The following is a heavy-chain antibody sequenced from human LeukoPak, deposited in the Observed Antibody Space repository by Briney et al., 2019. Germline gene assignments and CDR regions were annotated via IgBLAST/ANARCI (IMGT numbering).Heavy chain of an antibody. CDR1: GYTFTSYG. D-gene: IGHD2/OR15-2a*01. CDR3: ARANSRTQTSYKKAFAY. J-gene: IGHJ4*02. V-gene: IGHV1-18*01. Sequence: ASVKVSCKASGYTFTSYGISWVRQAPGQGIEWMGWISAYNGNTNYAQKLQGRVTMTRNTSISTAYMELSSLRSEDTAVYYCARANSRTQTSYKKAFAYWGQGTLVTVSS. CDR2: ISAYNGNT.